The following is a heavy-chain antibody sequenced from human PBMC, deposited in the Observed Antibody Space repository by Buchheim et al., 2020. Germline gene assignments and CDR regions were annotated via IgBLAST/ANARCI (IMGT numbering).Heavy chain of an antibody. Sequence: EVQLVESGGGLVQPGGSLRLSCAASGFTFSSYEMNWVRQAPGKGLEWVSYISSSGSTIYYADSVKGRFTISRDNAKNSMYLQMNSLRAEDTAVYYCAREGLAAAGRIYYYGMDVWGQGTT. D-gene: IGHD6-13*01. CDR3: AREGLAAAGRIYYYGMDV. CDR2: ISSSGSTI. CDR1: GFTFSSYE. V-gene: IGHV3-48*03. J-gene: IGHJ6*02.